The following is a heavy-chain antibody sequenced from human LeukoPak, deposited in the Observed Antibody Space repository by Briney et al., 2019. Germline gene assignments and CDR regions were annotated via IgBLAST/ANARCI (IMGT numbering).Heavy chain of an antibody. J-gene: IGHJ4*02. Sequence: PGGSLRLSRAASGFTFSSYSMNWVRQAPGKGLEWVSSISSSSSYIYYADSVKGRFTISRDNAKNSLYLQMNSLRAEDTAVYYCASRPYCSGGSCYSTPLDYWGQGTLVTVSS. D-gene: IGHD2-15*01. CDR1: GFTFSSYS. CDR3: ASRPYCSGGSCYSTPLDY. V-gene: IGHV3-21*01. CDR2: ISSSSSYI.